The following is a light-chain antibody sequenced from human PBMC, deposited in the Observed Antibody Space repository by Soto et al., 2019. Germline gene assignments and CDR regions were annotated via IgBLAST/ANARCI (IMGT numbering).Light chain of an antibody. Sequence: QSALTQPASVSGSPGQSITISCTGTITDIGAYNYVSWYQQHPGKAPKLLIYGVSSRPSGVSNRFSGSKSGNAAYLTISGLQAYDEAEYYCSSYTSSITPYVFGTGTKLTVL. J-gene: IGLJ1*01. V-gene: IGLV2-14*01. CDR2: GVS. CDR3: SSYTSSITPYV. CDR1: ITDIGAYNY.